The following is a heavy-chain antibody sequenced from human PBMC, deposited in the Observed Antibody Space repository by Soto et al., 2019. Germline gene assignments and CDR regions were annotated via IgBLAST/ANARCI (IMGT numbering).Heavy chain of an antibody. V-gene: IGHV4-61*01. CDR2: IYYTGST. J-gene: IGHJ5*02. Sequence: PSETLSLTCTVSGGSVSSGSYYWSWIRQPPGKGLEWIGFIYYTGSTNYNPSLKSRVTLSLDTSKNQFSLKLSSVTVADTAVYYCARASSCAYDSCAFDPWGQGTLVTVSS. CDR1: GGSVSSGSYY. D-gene: IGHD3-16*01. CDR3: ARASSCAYDSCAFDP.